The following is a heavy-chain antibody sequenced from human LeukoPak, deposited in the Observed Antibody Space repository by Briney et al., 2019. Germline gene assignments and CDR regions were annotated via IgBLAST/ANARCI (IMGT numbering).Heavy chain of an antibody. CDR1: GFTFSSYW. J-gene: IGHJ4*02. Sequence: GGSLRLSCAASGFTFSSYWMSWVRQAPGKGLEWVANINQDGSVKYYVDFVKGRFTISRDNSKNTLYLQMNSLRAEDTAVYYCAKSPQTGRGYFDYWGQGTLVTVSS. V-gene: IGHV3-7*03. CDR2: INQDGSVK. CDR3: AKSPQTGRGYFDY. D-gene: IGHD7-27*01.